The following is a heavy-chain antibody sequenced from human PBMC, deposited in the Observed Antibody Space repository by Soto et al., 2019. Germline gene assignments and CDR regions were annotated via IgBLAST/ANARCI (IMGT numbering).Heavy chain of an antibody. J-gene: IGHJ6*02. CDR3: AKQAKGYCSGGSCTSYYYYYYGMDV. D-gene: IGHD2-15*01. CDR1: GFTFDDYA. CDR2: ISWNSGSI. V-gene: IGHV3-9*01. Sequence: CAASGFTFDDYAMHWVRQAPGKGLEWVSGISWNSGSIGYADSVKGRFTISRDNAKNSLYLQMNSLRAEDTALYYCAKQAKGYCSGGSCTSYYYYYYGMDVWGQGTTVTVSS.